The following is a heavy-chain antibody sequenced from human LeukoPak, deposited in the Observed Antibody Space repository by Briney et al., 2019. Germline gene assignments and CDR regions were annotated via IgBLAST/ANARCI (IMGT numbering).Heavy chain of an antibody. Sequence: PGGSLRLSCAASGFTVSNNYMSWVRQAPGKGLEWVSVIYSGGSTYYADSVKGRFTISRDNSKNTLYLQMNSLRAEDTAVYYCARDLSFITTSDYYYMDVWGKGTTVTVSS. D-gene: IGHD3-22*01. V-gene: IGHV3-66*01. CDR1: GFTVSNNY. J-gene: IGHJ6*03. CDR2: IYSGGST. CDR3: ARDLSFITTSDYYYMDV.